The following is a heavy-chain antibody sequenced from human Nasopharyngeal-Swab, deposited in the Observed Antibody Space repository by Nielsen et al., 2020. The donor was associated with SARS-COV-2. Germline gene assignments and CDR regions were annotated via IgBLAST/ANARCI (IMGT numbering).Heavy chain of an antibody. CDR2: ISRGGESI. CDR3: SRGDDTTDYYEPFDS. CDR1: GFIFSDYY. V-gene: IGHV3-11*04. Sequence: GGSLRLSCAASGFIFSDYYMTWIRQVPGKGLECVSYISRGGESIYYADSVKGRFTISRDNAKNSVYLQMNSLRAEDSAVYYCSRGDDTTDYYEPFDSWGQGTLVTVSS. J-gene: IGHJ4*02. D-gene: IGHD3-22*01.